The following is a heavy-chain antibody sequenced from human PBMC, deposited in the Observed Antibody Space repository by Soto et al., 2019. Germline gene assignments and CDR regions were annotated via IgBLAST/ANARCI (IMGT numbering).Heavy chain of an antibody. V-gene: IGHV1-69*13. CDR2: IIPIFGTA. CDR3: ARDHTDYYGMDV. Sequence: SVKVSCKASGGTFSSYAISWVRQAPGQGLEWMGGIIPIFGTANYAQKFQGRVTIAADESTSTAYMELSSLRSEDTAVYYCARDHTDYYGMDVWGQGTTVTVSS. J-gene: IGHJ6*02. CDR1: GGTFSSYA.